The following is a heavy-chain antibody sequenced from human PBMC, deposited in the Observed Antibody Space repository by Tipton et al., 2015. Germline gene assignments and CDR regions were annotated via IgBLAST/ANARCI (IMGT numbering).Heavy chain of an antibody. Sequence: TLSLTCTVSGCSVTSGSYYWSWIRQPPGKGLEWIGYISYTDGAHYNPALKSRVTISVDTSKNQFSLTLNSVAAADTAVYYCARDLEHGMDVWGHGTTVTVSS. CDR3: ARDLEHGMDV. CDR2: ISYTDGA. D-gene: IGHD5-24*01. J-gene: IGHJ6*02. CDR1: GCSVTSGSYY. V-gene: IGHV4-61*01.